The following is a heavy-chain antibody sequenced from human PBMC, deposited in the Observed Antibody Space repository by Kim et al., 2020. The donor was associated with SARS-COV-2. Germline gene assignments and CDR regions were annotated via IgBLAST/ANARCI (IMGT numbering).Heavy chain of an antibody. V-gene: IGHV3-30*04. CDR1: GFTFSSYA. D-gene: IGHD6-19*01. Sequence: GGSLRLSCAASGFTFSSYAMHWVRQAPGKGLEWVAVISYDGSNKYYADSVKGRFTISRDNSKNTLYLQMNSLRAEDTAAYYCARGAIAVADDYWGQGTL. CDR3: ARGAIAVADDY. CDR2: ISYDGSNK. J-gene: IGHJ4*02.